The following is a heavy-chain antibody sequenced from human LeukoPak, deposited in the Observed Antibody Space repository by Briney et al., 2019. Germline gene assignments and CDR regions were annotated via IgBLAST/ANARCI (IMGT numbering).Heavy chain of an antibody. CDR3: ARGLTLGYCSSTSCEGAFDY. Sequence: ASVKVSCKASGYTFTSYGISWVRQVPGQGLEWMGWISAYNGNTNYAQKLQGRVTMTTDTSTSTAYMELRSLRSDDTAVYYCARGLTLGYCSSTSCEGAFDYWGQGTLVTVSS. CDR1: GYTFTSYG. CDR2: ISAYNGNT. V-gene: IGHV1-18*01. J-gene: IGHJ4*02. D-gene: IGHD2-2*01.